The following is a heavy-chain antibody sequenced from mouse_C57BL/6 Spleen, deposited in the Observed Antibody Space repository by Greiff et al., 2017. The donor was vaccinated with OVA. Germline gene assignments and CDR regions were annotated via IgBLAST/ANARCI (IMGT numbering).Heavy chain of an antibody. D-gene: IGHD1-1*01. Sequence: VQLQQSVAELVRPGASVKLSCTASGFNIKNTYMYWVKQRPEQGLEWIGRIDPADGYTKYAPKVQGKATITADKSSNTAYLQLSSLTSEDTAIYCWARGIITTVPFADWGQGTLVTVSA. CDR3: ARGIITTVPFAD. CDR2: IDPADGYT. CDR1: GFNIKNTY. J-gene: IGHJ3*01. V-gene: IGHV14-3*01.